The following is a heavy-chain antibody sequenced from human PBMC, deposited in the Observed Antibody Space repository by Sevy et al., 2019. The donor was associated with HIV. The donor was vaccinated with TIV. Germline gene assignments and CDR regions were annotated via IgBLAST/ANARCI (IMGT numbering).Heavy chain of an antibody. CDR2: ISAYNGNT. V-gene: IGHV1-18*01. Sequence: GESLKISCKASGYTFTSYGISWVRQAPGQGLEWMGWISAYNGNTNYAQKLQGRVTMTTDTSTSTAYMELRSLRSDDTAVYYCVVGYCSSTSCYTFDYWGQGTLVTVSS. CDR1: GYTFTSYG. CDR3: VVGYCSSTSCYTFDY. D-gene: IGHD2-2*02. J-gene: IGHJ4*02.